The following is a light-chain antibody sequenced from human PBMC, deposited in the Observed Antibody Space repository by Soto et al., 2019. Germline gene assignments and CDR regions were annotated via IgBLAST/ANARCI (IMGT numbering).Light chain of an antibody. CDR2: GAS. CDR1: QSISSD. CDR3: QQSFSTRFT. V-gene: IGKV1-39*01. J-gene: IGKJ3*01. Sequence: EIQMTQSPSSLSASVGDRVTITCRASQSISSDLNWYQQKPGKAPELLIYGASTLQSGVPSRFSGSESGRDFNITISSLQPKDFATYHCQQSFSTRFTFGPGTKVDIK.